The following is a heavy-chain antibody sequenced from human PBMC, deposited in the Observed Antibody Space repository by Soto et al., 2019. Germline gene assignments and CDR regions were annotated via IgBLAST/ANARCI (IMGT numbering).Heavy chain of an antibody. Sequence: QITLKESGPTLVKPTQTLTLTCTFSGFSLTTYGVGVAWIRQPPGKALEWLTLIFWDDDKRYSPSLKSRLTITKDTSQDQVVLTMTNMDPVDTATYYCARSHGSSWHGYFPHWGQGTLVTVSS. CDR2: IFWDDDK. CDR1: GFSLTTYGVG. D-gene: IGHD6-13*01. CDR3: ARSHGSSWHGYFPH. J-gene: IGHJ1*01. V-gene: IGHV2-5*02.